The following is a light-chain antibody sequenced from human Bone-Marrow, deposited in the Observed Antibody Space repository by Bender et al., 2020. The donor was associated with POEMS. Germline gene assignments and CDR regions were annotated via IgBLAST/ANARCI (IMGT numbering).Light chain of an antibody. CDR1: NSNIGTNA. CDR3: ATWVAGLDGGM. V-gene: IGLV1-44*01. CDR2: SDN. J-gene: IGLJ3*02. Sequence: QSVLTQPPSSSGTPGQRVTISCSGSNSNIGTNAVNWYQQFPGTADKLLIYSDNQRPSAVPDRFYAFKSGTSASLAITGLQSVVEAHYYCATWVAGLDGGMFGGWTTLTVL.